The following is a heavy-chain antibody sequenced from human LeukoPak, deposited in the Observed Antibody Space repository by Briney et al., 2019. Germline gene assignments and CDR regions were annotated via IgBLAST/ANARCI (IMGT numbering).Heavy chain of an antibody. CDR1: GFTFSSYS. CDR2: ISSSSSYI. CDR3: ARGLEWLRLYYFDY. Sequence: GGSLRLSCAASGFTFSSYSMNWVRQAPGKGLEWVSSISSSSSYIYYADSVKCRFTISRDNAKNSLYLQMNSLRAEDTAVYYCARGLEWLRLYYFDYWGQGTLVTVSS. D-gene: IGHD5-12*01. V-gene: IGHV3-21*01. J-gene: IGHJ4*02.